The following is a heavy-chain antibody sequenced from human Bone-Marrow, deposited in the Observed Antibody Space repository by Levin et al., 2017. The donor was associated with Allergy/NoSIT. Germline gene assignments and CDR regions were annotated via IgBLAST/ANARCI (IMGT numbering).Heavy chain of an antibody. J-gene: IGHJ6*02. CDR3: AAMGLPPHYYYGVGV. D-gene: IGHD5-12*01. CDR2: IYPGDSDT. Sequence: RGESLKISCQGSGYSFTSQWIGWVRQMPGKGLEWMGFIYPGDSDTRYSPSFQGQVTISADKSISTAYLQWSSLRASDTAVYFCAAMGLPPHYYYGVGVWGQGTTVTVSS. CDR1: GYSFTSQW. V-gene: IGHV5-51*01.